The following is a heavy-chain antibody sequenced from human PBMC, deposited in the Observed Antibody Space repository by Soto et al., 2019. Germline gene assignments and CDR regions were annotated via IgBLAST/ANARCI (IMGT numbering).Heavy chain of an antibody. CDR2: ISSSSSTI. Sequence: GSLRLSCAASGFTFSSYSMNWVRQAPGKGLEWVSYISSSSSTIYYADSVKGRFTISRDNAKNSLYLQMNSLRAEDTAVYYCARDRFSSTSCYLFDLTPVNWFDPWGQGTLVTVSS. CDR3: ARDRFSSTSCYLFDLTPVNWFDP. D-gene: IGHD2-2*01. CDR1: GFTFSSYS. J-gene: IGHJ5*02. V-gene: IGHV3-48*01.